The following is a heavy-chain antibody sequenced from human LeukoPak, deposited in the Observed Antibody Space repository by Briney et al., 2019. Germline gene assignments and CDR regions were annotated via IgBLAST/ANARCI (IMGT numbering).Heavy chain of an antibody. J-gene: IGHJ4*02. CDR3: ARRLRYFGRSFDY. CDR2: INHSGST. V-gene: IGHV4-34*01. D-gene: IGHD3-9*01. Sequence: PSETLSLTCAVYGGSFSGYYWSWIRQPPGKGLEWIGEINHSGSTNYNPSLKSRVTISVDTSKNQFSLKLSSVTAADTAVYYCARRLRYFGRSFDYWGQGTLVTVSS. CDR1: GGSFSGYY.